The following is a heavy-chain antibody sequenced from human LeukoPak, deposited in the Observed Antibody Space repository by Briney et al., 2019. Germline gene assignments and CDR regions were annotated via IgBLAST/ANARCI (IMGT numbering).Heavy chain of an antibody. CDR1: GFTFSSYG. CDR2: INSDGSST. J-gene: IGHJ4*02. D-gene: IGHD1-7*01. CDR3: AREWGQYNWNYVLYY. Sequence: GGTLRLSCAASGFTFSSYGISWVRQAPGKGLVWVSRINSDGSSTSYADSVKGRFTISRDNSKNTLYLQMNSLRADDTAIYYCAREWGQYNWNYVLYYWGQGSLVTVSS. V-gene: IGHV3-74*01.